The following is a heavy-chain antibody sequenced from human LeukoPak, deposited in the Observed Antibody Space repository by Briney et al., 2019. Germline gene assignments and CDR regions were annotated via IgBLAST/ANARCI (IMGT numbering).Heavy chain of an antibody. J-gene: IGHJ4*02. Sequence: SETLSLTCTVSGGSISSYYWSWIRQPPGKGLEWIGYIYYSGSTNYKPSLKSRVTISVDTSKNQFSLKLSSVTAADTAVYYCARGTYNYFDYWGQGTLVTVSS. V-gene: IGHV4-59*08. CDR2: IYYSGST. CDR1: GGSISSYY. CDR3: ARGTYNYFDY. D-gene: IGHD1-1*01.